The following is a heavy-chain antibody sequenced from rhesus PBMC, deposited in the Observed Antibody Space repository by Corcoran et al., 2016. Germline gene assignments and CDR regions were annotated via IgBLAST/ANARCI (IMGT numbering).Heavy chain of an antibody. Sequence: EVQLVQSGAEVKKPGASVKISCKASGYTFTDYYLHWVRQAPGKGFEWMGRVDTEDGEAIPAQQFQERVTIPADTSTDTAYMELSSLRSEDTAVYYCATAVNEYSNRPYGLDSWGQGVVVTVSS. CDR3: ATAVNEYSNRPYGLDS. V-gene: IGHV1-111*02. J-gene: IGHJ6*01. CDR2: VDTEDGEA. D-gene: IGHD4-23*01. CDR1: GYTFTDYY.